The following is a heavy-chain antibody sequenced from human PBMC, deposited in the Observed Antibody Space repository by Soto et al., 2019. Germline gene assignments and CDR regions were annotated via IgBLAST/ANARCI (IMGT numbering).Heavy chain of an antibody. J-gene: IGHJ5*02. CDR1: GFNIRSYW. D-gene: IGHD4-4*01. Sequence: EVQLVESGGGLVQPGGSLRLSCAASGFNIRSYWMHWVRLTPGHGLVWVSRINGDGTDRIYAESVKGRFTISRDNGENTIYLQMNSLRGDDTAVYYCGRDVSHYRIDTWGQGTLVTVSS. CDR2: INGDGTDR. CDR3: GRDVSHYRIDT. V-gene: IGHV3-74*01.